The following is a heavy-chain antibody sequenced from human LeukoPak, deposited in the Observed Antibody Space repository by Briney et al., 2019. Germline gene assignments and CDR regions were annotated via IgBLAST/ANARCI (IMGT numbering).Heavy chain of an antibody. CDR1: GFTFSSYG. V-gene: IGHV3-30*18. Sequence: GGSLRLSCAASGFTFSSYGMHWVRQAPGKGLEWVAVISYDGSNKYYADSVKGRLTISRDNSKNTLYLQMNSLRAEDTAVYYCAKDRVTMVRGVNYYGMDVWGKGTTVTVSS. J-gene: IGHJ6*04. CDR2: ISYDGSNK. CDR3: AKDRVTMVRGVNYYGMDV. D-gene: IGHD3-10*01.